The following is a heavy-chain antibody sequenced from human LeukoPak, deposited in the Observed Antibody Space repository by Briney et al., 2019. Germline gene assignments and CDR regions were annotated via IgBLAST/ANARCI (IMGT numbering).Heavy chain of an antibody. CDR1: GYSFTSYW. J-gene: IGHJ5*02. D-gene: IGHD3-10*01. CDR3: ARQSSSYGSGSSA. CDR2: IYPGDSGT. V-gene: IGHV5-51*01. Sequence: GESLKISCKGSGYSFTSYWIGWVRQMPGKGLEWMGIIYPGDSGTRYSPSFQGQVTISADKSISTAYLQWSSLKASDTAMYYCARQSSSYGSGSSAWGQGTLVTVSS.